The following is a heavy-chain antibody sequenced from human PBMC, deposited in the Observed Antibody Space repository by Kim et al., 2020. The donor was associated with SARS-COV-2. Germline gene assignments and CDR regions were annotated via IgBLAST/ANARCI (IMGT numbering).Heavy chain of an antibody. CDR1: GFTFSSYA. V-gene: IGHV3-23*01. Sequence: GGSLRLSCAASGFTFSSYAMSWVRQAPGKGLEWVSAISGSGGSTYYADSVKGRFTISRDNSKNTLYLQMNSLRAEDTAVYYCAKERQWLVEGNRGAFDIWGQGTMVTVSS. CDR2: ISGSGGST. J-gene: IGHJ3*02. D-gene: IGHD6-19*01. CDR3: AKERQWLVEGNRGAFDI.